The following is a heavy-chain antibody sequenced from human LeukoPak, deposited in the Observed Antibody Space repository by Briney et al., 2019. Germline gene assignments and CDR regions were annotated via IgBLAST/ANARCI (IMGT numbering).Heavy chain of an antibody. V-gene: IGHV3-74*01. CDR1: GFTFGSYW. CDR3: ARDAKYASVADQ. D-gene: IGHD5/OR15-5a*01. Sequence: PGGSLRLSCAAPGFTFGSYWMHWVRQAPGKGLVWVSRLNTDGSSTDYADSVKGRFTISRDNAKNTLYLQMNSLRAEDTAVYYCARDAKYASVADQWGQGTLVTVSS. J-gene: IGHJ4*02. CDR2: LNTDGSST.